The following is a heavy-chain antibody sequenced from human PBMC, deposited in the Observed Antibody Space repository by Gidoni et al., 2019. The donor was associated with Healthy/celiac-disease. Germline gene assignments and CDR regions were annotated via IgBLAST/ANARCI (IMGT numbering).Heavy chain of an antibody. CDR1: GGSISSGDYY. D-gene: IGHD3-3*01. J-gene: IGHJ5*02. CDR2: IYYSGST. Sequence: QVQLQESGPVLVKPSQTLSLTCTVSGGSISSGDYYWSWIRQPPGKGLEWIGYIYYSGSTYYNQSLKSRVTISVDTSKNQFSLKLSSVTAADTAVYYWAGFGERLNWFDPWGQGTLVTVSS. CDR3: AGFGERLNWFDP. V-gene: IGHV4-30-4*01.